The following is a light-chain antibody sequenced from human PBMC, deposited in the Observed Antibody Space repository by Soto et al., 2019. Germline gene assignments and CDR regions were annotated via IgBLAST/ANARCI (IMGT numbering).Light chain of an antibody. CDR1: QSVNSN. V-gene: IGKV3-11*01. CDR3: QQRSNWPLT. CDR2: NAS. Sequence: ETVMTQSPATLSVSPGERATLSCRASQSVNSNLAWYQQESGQPPRLLIYNASNRTTGIPARFSGSGSGTDFTLTISSLEPEDFAVYYCQQRSNWPLTFGGGTKVDIK. J-gene: IGKJ4*01.